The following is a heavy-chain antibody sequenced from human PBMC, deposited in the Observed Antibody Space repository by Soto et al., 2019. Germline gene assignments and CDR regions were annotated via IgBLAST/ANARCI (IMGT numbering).Heavy chain of an antibody. CDR3: TRCRLSVAGALYGMDV. CDR1: GFTLGDYA. CDR2: IRSQFYGGTT. J-gene: IGHJ6*02. D-gene: IGHD6-19*01. Sequence: EVQLVESGGGLVQPGRSLRLSCTASGFTLGDYAMSWFRQAPGKGLEWVGFIRSQFYGGTTEYAASVKGRFTISRDDSKSIAYLQMNSLKTEATAVYYCTRCRLSVAGALYGMDVWGQGTTVTVSS. V-gene: IGHV3-49*03.